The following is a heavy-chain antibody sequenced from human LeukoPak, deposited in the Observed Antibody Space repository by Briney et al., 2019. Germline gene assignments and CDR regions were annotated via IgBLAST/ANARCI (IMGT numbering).Heavy chain of an antibody. CDR2: IYPGDSDT. CDR1: GYSFTSYW. D-gene: IGHD3-22*01. J-gene: IGHJ4*02. CDR3: ARGYYYDSSGYQIDY. Sequence: GESLKISFKGSGYSFTSYWIGWVRQMPGKGLEWMGIIYPGDSDTRYSPSFPGQVTISADKSISTAYLQWSSLKASDTAMYYCARGYYYDSSGYQIDYWGPGTLVTVSS. V-gene: IGHV5-51*01.